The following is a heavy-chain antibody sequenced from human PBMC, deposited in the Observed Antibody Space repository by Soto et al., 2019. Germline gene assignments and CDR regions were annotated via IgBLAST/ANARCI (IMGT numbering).Heavy chain of an antibody. J-gene: IGHJ4*02. CDR3: ARGPRGVYGNDY. Sequence: GGSLRLSCAASGFTFSNDWMHWVRQTAGKGLVWVSRINWDGTTTNYADSVKGRFTISRDNAKNTLYLQMDSLRVEDTAVYFCARGPRGVYGNDYWGQGVLVTVSS. CDR2: INWDGTTT. D-gene: IGHD2-8*02. V-gene: IGHV3-74*01. CDR1: GFTFSNDW.